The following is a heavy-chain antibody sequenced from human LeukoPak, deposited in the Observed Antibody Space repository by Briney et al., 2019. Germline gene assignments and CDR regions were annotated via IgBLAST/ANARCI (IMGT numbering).Heavy chain of an antibody. CDR1: GVTFSNYA. CDR3: AKDPSSRRGNSYGYLDY. V-gene: IGHV3-23*01. D-gene: IGHD5-18*01. CDR2: ISGSGGTT. J-gene: IGHJ4*02. Sequence: GGSLRLSCAASGVTFSNYAMNWVREPPGKGLEWVSAISGSGGTTYYADSVKGRFTISRHNSKNTLYLQMNSLRDEDTAVYYCAKDPSSRRGNSYGYLDYWGQGTLVTVSS.